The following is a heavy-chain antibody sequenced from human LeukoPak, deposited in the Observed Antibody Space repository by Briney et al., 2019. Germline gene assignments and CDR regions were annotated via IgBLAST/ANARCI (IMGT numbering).Heavy chain of an antibody. V-gene: IGHV4-59*01. J-gene: IGHJ5*02. CDR3: ARYSSSQGVHH. CDR2: IYYSGST. D-gene: IGHD6-13*01. Sequence: SETLSLTCTVSGGSISSYYWSWIRQPPGKGLEWIGYIYYSGSTNYNPSLKSRVTISVDTSKNQFSLKLSSVTAADTAVYYCARYSSSQGVHHWGQGTLVTVSS. CDR1: GGSISSYY.